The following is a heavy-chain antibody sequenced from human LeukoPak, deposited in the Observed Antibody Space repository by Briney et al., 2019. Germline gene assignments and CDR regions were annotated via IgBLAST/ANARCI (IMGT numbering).Heavy chain of an antibody. CDR2: IYHSGST. Sequence: SETLSLTCTVSGGSISNYYWSWIRQPPGKGLEWIGSIYHSGSTYYNPSLKSRVTISVDTSKNQFSLKLSSVTAADTAVYYCAEVGYCSGGSCPRGGYWGQGTLVTVSS. CDR1: GGSISNYY. J-gene: IGHJ4*02. V-gene: IGHV4-59*04. CDR3: AEVGYCSGGSCPRGGY. D-gene: IGHD2-15*01.